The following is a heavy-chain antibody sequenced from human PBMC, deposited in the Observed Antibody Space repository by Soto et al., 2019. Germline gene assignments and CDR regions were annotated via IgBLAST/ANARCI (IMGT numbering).Heavy chain of an antibody. J-gene: IGHJ5*02. CDR1: GGSFSGYY. Sequence: SETLSLTCAVYGGSFSGYYWSWIRQPPGKGLEWIGEINHSGSTNYNPSLKSRVTISVDTSKNQFSLKLSSVTAADTAVYYCARAIVVVPAANLHWFVPRGQGILVTVFS. CDR3: ARAIVVVPAANLHWFVP. D-gene: IGHD2-2*01. V-gene: IGHV4-34*01. CDR2: INHSGST.